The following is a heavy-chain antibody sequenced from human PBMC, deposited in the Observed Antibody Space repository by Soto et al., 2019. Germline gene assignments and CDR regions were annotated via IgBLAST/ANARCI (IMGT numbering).Heavy chain of an antibody. CDR1: GFTFNTYG. CDR2: ISYDGSYK. V-gene: IGHV3-30*18. D-gene: IGHD3-16*01. Sequence: GGSLRLSCAASGFTFNTYGMHWVRQAPGKGLEWVAVISYDGSYKYYADSVKGRFTISRDNSKNTLHLQMNSLRVEDTVVYYCAKAQRGSGTHSDYWGQGTLVTSPQ. J-gene: IGHJ4*02. CDR3: AKAQRGSGTHSDY.